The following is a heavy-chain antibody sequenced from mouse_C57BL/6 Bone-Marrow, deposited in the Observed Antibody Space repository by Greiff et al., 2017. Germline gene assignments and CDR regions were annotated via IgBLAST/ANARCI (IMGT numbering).Heavy chain of an antibody. CDR3: ARGYDYDYAMDY. CDR1: GYSFTDYN. Sequence: EVQLQESGPELVKPGASVKISCKASGYSFTDYNMNWVKQSNGKSLEWIGVINPNYGTTSYNQKFKGKATLTVDQSSSTPYMQLNSLTSEDSAVYDCARGYDYDYAMDYWGQGTSVTVSS. V-gene: IGHV1-39*01. CDR2: INPNYGTT. J-gene: IGHJ4*01. D-gene: IGHD2-4*01.